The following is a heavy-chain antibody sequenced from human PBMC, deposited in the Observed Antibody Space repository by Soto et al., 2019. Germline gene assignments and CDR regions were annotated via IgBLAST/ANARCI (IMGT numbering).Heavy chain of an antibody. V-gene: IGHV3-23*01. CDR3: TRGTTNNLGNDQYYMDV. Sequence: GGSLRLSCAASGFTFSTYAMNWVRQAPGKGLDWVSLISGGDFTTYYGGSVTGRFIISRDNSKKMLYLHMNSLRAEDTAVYYCTRGTTNNLGNDQYYMDVWGKGTTVTVSS. D-gene: IGHD1-1*01. CDR1: GFTFSTYA. J-gene: IGHJ6*03. CDR2: ISGGDFTT.